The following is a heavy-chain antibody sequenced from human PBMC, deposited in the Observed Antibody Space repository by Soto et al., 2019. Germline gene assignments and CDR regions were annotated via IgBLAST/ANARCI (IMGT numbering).Heavy chain of an antibody. V-gene: IGHV3-23*01. CDR1: GFTFRSYA. CDR2: ISAGGGST. D-gene: IGHD3-22*01. Sequence: GGSLRLSCAASGFTFRSYAMSWVRQAPGKGLEWVSTISAGGGSTYYADSVKGRFTISRDNSKNPLYLQMNSLRAEDTAVYYCAKDPLYDSSGYYSYSGYFDYWGQGTLVTVSS. J-gene: IGHJ4*02. CDR3: AKDPLYDSSGYYSYSGYFDY.